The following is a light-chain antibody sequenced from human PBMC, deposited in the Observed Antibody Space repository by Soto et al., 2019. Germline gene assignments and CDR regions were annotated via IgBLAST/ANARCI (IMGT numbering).Light chain of an antibody. J-gene: IGKJ1*01. Sequence: DIQMTQSPSTLSASAGDRVTITCRASQSISSRVAWYQQKPGKAPNLLIYRASSLESGVPSRFSGGESGTEFTLTISSLQPDDIATYYCQQYNLFPWTFGQGTKVEI. V-gene: IGKV1-5*03. CDR2: RAS. CDR1: QSISSR. CDR3: QQYNLFPWT.